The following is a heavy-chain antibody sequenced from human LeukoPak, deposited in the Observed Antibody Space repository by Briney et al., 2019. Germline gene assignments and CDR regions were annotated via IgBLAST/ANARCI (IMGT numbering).Heavy chain of an antibody. CDR2: IIPIFGTA. J-gene: IGHJ4*02. Sequence: GASVKVSCKASGGTFSSYAISWVRLAPGQGLEWMGGIIPIFGTANYAQKFQGRVTITADESTSTAYMELSSLRSEDTAVYYCARVEYCTKGVCTTYDLWGQGTLVTVSS. V-gene: IGHV1-69*13. D-gene: IGHD2-8*01. CDR3: ARVEYCTKGVCTTYDL. CDR1: GGTFSSYA.